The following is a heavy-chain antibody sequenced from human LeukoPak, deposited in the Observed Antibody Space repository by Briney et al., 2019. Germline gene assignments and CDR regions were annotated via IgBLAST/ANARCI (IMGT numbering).Heavy chain of an antibody. J-gene: IGHJ4*02. CDR3: ASGAYRDYFDY. D-gene: IGHD1-26*01. Sequence: QSGGSLRLSCAASGFTFSSYEVNWVDQAPGKGLEWISYISSRGSTIYYADSVKGRFTISRDNAKNSLYLQMSSLRAEDTAVYYCASGAYRDYFDYWGQGTLVTVSS. CDR2: ISSRGSTI. CDR1: GFTFSSYE. V-gene: IGHV3-48*03.